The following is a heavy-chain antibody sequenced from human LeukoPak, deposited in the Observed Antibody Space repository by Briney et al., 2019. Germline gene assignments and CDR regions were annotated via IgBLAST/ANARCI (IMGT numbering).Heavy chain of an antibody. J-gene: IGHJ4*02. CDR1: GGSISDYY. CDR3: ARGIRFLEWLAPYYFDS. CDR2: IYTTGST. V-gene: IGHV4-4*07. Sequence: SETLSLTCTVSGGSISDYYWSWIRQPAGKGLEWIGRIYTTGSTDYNPSLKSRVTMSVDTSKNQFSLKLSSVTAADTAVYYCARGIRFLEWLAPYYFDSWGQGTLVTVSS. D-gene: IGHD3-3*01.